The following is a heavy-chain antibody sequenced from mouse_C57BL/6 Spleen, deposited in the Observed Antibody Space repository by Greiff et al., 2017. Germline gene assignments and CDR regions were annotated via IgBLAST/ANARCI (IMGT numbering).Heavy chain of an antibody. CDR1: GFSFNTYA. Sequence: GGGLVQPKGSLKLSCAASGFSFNTYAMNWVRQAPGKGLEWVARIRSKSNNYATYYADSVKDRFTISRDDSESMLYLQMNNLKTEDTAMYYCVRSYDYDRAMDYWGQGTSVTVSS. V-gene: IGHV10-1*01. CDR3: VRSYDYDRAMDY. CDR2: IRSKSNNYAT. J-gene: IGHJ4*01. D-gene: IGHD2-4*01.